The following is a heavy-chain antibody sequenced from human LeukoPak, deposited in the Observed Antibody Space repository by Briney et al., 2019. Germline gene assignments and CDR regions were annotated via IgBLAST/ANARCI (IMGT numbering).Heavy chain of an antibody. Sequence: GGSLRLSCAASGFTFSSSWMSWVRQAPGKRLEWVANIKEDASEKHYVDSVKGRFTISRDNAKNSLYLQVNTLRAEDTAVYYCARGGQSSSWFWIDWGQGTQVTVSS. J-gene: IGHJ4*02. CDR3: ARGGQSSSWFWID. V-gene: IGHV3-7*01. D-gene: IGHD6-19*01. CDR2: IKEDASEK. CDR1: GFTFSSSW.